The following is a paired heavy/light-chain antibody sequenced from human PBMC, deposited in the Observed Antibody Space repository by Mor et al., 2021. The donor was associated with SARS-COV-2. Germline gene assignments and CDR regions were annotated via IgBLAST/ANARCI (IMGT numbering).Light chain of an antibody. CDR1: KLGDRN. CDR2: QDH. Sequence: SYELTQPPSVSVSPGQTASITCSGDKLGDRNVCWYQQKPGQSPVLVIHQDHKRPSGIPERFSGSNSGNTATLTISGTQAMDEADYHCQTWDSTTVVFGGGTKLTVL. J-gene: IGLJ2*01. V-gene: IGLV3-1*01. CDR3: QTWDSTTVV.
Heavy chain of an antibody. CDR3: ARIEDVVLVPVIIGGWLDP. J-gene: IGHJ5*02. Sequence: EGQLLESGGDLVQPGGSLRLSCAASGFTFSSYSMAWVRQAPGKGLEWVSSINGRGVYTYYADSVKGRFTISRDNSKNTVFLQMNNLRAEDTAVYYCARIEDVVLVPVIIGGWLDPWGQGALVTVSS. CDR1: GFTFSSYS. CDR2: INGRGVYT. V-gene: IGHV3-23*01. D-gene: IGHD2-2*01.